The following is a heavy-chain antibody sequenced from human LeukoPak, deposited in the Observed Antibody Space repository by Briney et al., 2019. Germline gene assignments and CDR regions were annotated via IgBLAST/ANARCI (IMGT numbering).Heavy chain of an antibody. V-gene: IGHV4-59*04. Sequence: SETLSLTCTVSGGSISSYYWSWIRQPPGKGLEWIGYIYYSGSTYYNPSLKSRVTISVDTSKNQFSLKLSSVTAADTAVYYCARQSYYYYYMDVWGKGTTVTVSS. J-gene: IGHJ6*03. CDR3: ARQSYYYYYMDV. CDR2: IYYSGST. D-gene: IGHD5-24*01. CDR1: GGSISSYY.